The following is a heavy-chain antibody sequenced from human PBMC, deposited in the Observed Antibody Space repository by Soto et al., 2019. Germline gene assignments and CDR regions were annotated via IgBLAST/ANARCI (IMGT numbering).Heavy chain of an antibody. J-gene: IGHJ4*01. CDR1: GYTFNSYG. V-gene: IGHV1-18*01. CDR3: ARDSPPVDY. Sequence: HVQLVQSGAEVKKPGASVKVSCKASGYTFNSYGIRWVRQAPGQGLEWMGWISAYNGNTNYAQKLQGRVTMTTDTSTSTAYMELRIRRYDDTAVYYGARDSPPVDYWGHVTLVTVSS. CDR2: ISAYNGNT.